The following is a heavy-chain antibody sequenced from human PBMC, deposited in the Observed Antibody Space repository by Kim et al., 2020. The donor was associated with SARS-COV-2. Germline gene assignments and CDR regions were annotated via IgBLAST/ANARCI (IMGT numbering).Heavy chain of an antibody. J-gene: IGHJ4*02. Sequence: TNYNPSLKSRVSMSVDTSKNQFSLKLRSLTAADTAIYYCARVASYSDDYWGQGTLVTVSS. CDR2: T. V-gene: IGHV4-34*01. CDR3: ARVASYSDDY. D-gene: IGHD3-3*01.